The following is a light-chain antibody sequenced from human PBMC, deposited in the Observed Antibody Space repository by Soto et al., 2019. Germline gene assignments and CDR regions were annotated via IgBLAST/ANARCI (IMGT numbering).Light chain of an antibody. CDR2: GAS. V-gene: IGKV3-20*01. Sequence: EIVLTHSPGTLSLSPGERATLSCRASQSVSSNYLAWYQQKPGQAPRLLIYGASSRATGIPDRFSGSGSGTDLTLTISRLEPEDFAVYYCQQYGSSSYTFGQGTKLEIK. J-gene: IGKJ2*01. CDR3: QQYGSSSYT. CDR1: QSVSSNY.